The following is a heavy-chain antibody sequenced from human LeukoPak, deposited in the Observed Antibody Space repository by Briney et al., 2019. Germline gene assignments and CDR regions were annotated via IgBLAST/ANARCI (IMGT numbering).Heavy chain of an antibody. CDR3: ARDVGNFNWFDP. J-gene: IGHJ5*02. CDR1: GASISSYY. V-gene: IGHV4-59*01. CDR2: IYYSGST. Sequence: KPSETLSLTCTVYGASISSYYWSWIRQPPGKGLEWIGYIYYSGSTNYNPSLKSRVTISVDTSKNQFSLRRSSVTAADTAVYYCARDVGNFNWFDPWGQGTLVTVSS. D-gene: IGHD4-23*01.